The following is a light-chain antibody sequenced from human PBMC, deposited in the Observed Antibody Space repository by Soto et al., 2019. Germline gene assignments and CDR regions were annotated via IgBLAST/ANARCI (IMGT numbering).Light chain of an antibody. CDR3: QQYDNLP. CDR2: DAS. CDR1: QDISNY. V-gene: IGKV1-33*01. J-gene: IGKJ5*01. Sequence: DIQLTPSPSSLSASVGDRVTITCPASQDISNYLNWYQQKPGKATKLLIYDASNLATGVPSRFSGSGSETDFTFTISSLQPEDIATYYCQQYDNLPFGQGTRLEIK.